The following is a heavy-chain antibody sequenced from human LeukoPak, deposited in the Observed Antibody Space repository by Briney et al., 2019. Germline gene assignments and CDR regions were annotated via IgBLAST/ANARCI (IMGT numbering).Heavy chain of an antibody. D-gene: IGHD2-2*01. V-gene: IGHV4-59*01. CDR3: ARLPGYCSSTSCYEDYYYYMDV. CDR1: GGSISSYY. J-gene: IGHJ6*03. CDR2: IYYSGST. Sequence: PSETLSLTCTVSGGSISSYYWSWIRQPPGKGLEWIGYIYYSGSTNYNPSLKSRVTISVDTSKNQFSLKLSSVTAADTAVYYCARLPGYCSSTSCYEDYYYYMDVWGKGTTVTVSS.